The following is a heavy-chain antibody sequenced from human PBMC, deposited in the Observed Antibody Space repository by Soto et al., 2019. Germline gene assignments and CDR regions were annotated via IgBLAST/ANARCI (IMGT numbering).Heavy chain of an antibody. Sequence: ASVKVSCKASGYTFTSYYMHWVRQAPGRGLEWMGIINPSGGSTSYAQKFQGRVTMTRDTSTSTVYMELSSLRSEDTAVYYCARDRADIVVVVAATGPPQFEFFYWG. J-gene: IGHJ4*01. D-gene: IGHD2-15*01. CDR3: ARDRADIVVVVAATGPPQFEFFY. CDR2: INPSGGST. V-gene: IGHV1-46*03. CDR1: GYTFTSYY.